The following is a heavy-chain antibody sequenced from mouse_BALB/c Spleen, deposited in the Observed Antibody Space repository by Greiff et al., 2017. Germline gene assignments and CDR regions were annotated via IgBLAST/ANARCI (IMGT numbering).Heavy chain of an antibody. V-gene: IGHV5-17*02. CDR2: ISSGSSTI. CDR1: GFTFSSFG. Sequence: EVQVVESGGGLVQPGGSRKLSCAASGFTFSSFGMHWVRQAPEKGLEWVAYISSGSSTIYYADTVKGRFTTSRDNPKNTLFLQMTSLRSEDTAMYYCARTGTGAMDYWGQGTSVTVSS. J-gene: IGHJ4*01. CDR3: ARTGTGAMDY. D-gene: IGHD4-1*01.